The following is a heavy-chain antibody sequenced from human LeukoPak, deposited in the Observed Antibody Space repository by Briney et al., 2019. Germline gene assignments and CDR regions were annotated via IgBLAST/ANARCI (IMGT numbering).Heavy chain of an antibody. CDR2: ISTHTGNT. CDR3: ARGVADYHNWFDP. CDR1: GYTFTSYS. Sequence: ASVKVSCKASGYTFTSYSISWVRQAPGQGLECMGWISTHTGNTYYAQKIQGRVTMTTDTSTSTAYMELRSLRSDDTAVYYCARGVADYHNWFDPWGQGTLVTVSS. V-gene: IGHV1-18*01. J-gene: IGHJ5*02. D-gene: IGHD3-16*01.